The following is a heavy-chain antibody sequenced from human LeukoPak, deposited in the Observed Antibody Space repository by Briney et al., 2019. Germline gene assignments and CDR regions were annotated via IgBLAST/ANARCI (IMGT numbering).Heavy chain of an antibody. CDR2: IYHSGST. J-gene: IGHJ4*02. V-gene: IGHV4-30-2*01. Sequence: SETLSLTCAVSGGSISSGGYSWSWVRQPPGKGLEWIGYIYHSGSTYYNPSLKSRVTISVDRSKNQFSLKLSSVTAADTAVYYCARAGVAAAGLDYWGQGTLVTVSS. CDR3: ARAGVAAAGLDY. D-gene: IGHD6-13*01. CDR1: GGSISSGGYS.